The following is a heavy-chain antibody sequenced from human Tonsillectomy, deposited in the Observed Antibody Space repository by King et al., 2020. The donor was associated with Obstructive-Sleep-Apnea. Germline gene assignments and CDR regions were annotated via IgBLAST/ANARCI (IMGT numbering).Heavy chain of an antibody. V-gene: IGHV3-7*03. Sequence: VQLVESGGDLVQPGGSLRLSCAASGFTFSDYWMTWIRQVPGKGLEWVALIKHDGSDKAYVYSVKGRFAISKDNAKNSLYLQMNNLKAEDTAVYYCATDPHHYSAGGAFGYWGQGTPVTVSS. J-gene: IGHJ4*02. CDR2: IKHDGSDK. CDR1: GFTFSDYW. CDR3: ATDPHHYSAGGAFGY. D-gene: IGHD2-8*02.